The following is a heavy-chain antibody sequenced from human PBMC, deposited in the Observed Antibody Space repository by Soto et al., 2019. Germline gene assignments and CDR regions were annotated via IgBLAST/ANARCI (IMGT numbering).Heavy chain of an antibody. V-gene: IGHV3-7*01. CDR1: GFTFSSYW. CDR3: ARSEGQLVRGYYYYYGMDV. J-gene: IGHJ6*02. CDR2: IKQDGSEK. D-gene: IGHD6-6*01. Sequence: TGGSLRLSCAASGFTFSSYWMSWVRQAPGKGLEWVANIKQDGSEKYYVDSVKGRFTNSRDNAKNSLYLQMNSLRAEDTAVYYCARSEGQLVRGYYYYYGMDVWGQGTTVTVSS.